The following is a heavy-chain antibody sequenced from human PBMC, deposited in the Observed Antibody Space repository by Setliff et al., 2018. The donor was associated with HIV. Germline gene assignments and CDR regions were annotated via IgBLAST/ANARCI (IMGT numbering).Heavy chain of an antibody. Sequence: GGSLRLSCAASGFTVSNTYMSWVRQAPGKGLEWVSVISGSGDITYYRESVKGRFTVSRDNSNNTVYLQMNSLRAEDTAMYYCAKTQTVITVYGPFDSWGQGTPVTVSS. CDR3: AKTQTVITVYGPFDS. D-gene: IGHD4-4*01. CDR2: ISGSGDIT. J-gene: IGHJ4*02. CDR1: GFTVSNTY. V-gene: IGHV3-23*01.